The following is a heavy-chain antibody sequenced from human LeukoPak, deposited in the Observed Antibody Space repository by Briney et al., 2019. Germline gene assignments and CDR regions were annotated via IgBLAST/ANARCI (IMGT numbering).Heavy chain of an antibody. D-gene: IGHD3-10*01. CDR3: ARGYYYSGTYYLSFFDY. Sequence: PRGSLRFSCAASRFTFNKYWMTCVGQAPRKGLEWVANRKQDDSKIYYLDSVEGRFTITRDNAKNSLHLQMNSLRAEDTAIYYCARGYYYSGTYYLSFFDYWGQGTLVTVSS. J-gene: IGHJ4*02. CDR2: RKQDDSKI. CDR1: RFTFNKYW. V-gene: IGHV3-7*01.